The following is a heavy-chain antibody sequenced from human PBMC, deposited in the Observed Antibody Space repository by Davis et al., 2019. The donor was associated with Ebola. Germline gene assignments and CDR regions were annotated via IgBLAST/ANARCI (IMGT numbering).Heavy chain of an antibody. Sequence: MPSETLSLTCAISGDSVSRNSVAWNWIRQSPSRGLEWLGRTYYRSKWYNDYAVSVKSRITINADTSKNQLSLQLNSVTPEDTAVYYCARGRWFDYWGQGTLVTVSS. CDR2: TYYRSKWYN. V-gene: IGHV6-1*01. CDR1: GDSVSRNSVA. CDR3: ARGRWFDY. D-gene: IGHD2-15*01. J-gene: IGHJ4*02.